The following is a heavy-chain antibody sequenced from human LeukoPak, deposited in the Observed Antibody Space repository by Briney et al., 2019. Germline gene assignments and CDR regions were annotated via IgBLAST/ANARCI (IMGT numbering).Heavy chain of an antibody. V-gene: IGHV1-2*02. D-gene: IGHD4-23*01. CDR3: ARFEDYGGNSEGKDY. J-gene: IGHJ4*02. Sequence: ASVKVSCKASGYTFTGYYMHWVRQAPGQGLEWMGWINPNSDGTNYAQKFQGRVTMTRDTSISTAYMELSRLRSDDTAVYYCARFEDYGGNSEGKDYWGQGTLVTVSS. CDR1: GYTFTGYY. CDR2: INPNSDGT.